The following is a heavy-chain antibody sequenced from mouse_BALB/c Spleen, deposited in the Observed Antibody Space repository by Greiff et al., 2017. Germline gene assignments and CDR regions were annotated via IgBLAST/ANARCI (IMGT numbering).Heavy chain of an antibody. CDR2: ISSGGSYT. CDR3: TRDYYGNYYFDY. CDR1: GFTFSSYT. V-gene: IGHV5-6-4*01. J-gene: IGHJ2*01. Sequence: EVKLMESGGGLVKPGGSLKLSCAASGFTFSSYTMSWVRQTPEKRLEWVATISSGGSYTYYPDSVKGRFTISRDNAKNTLYLQMSSLKSEDTAMYYCTRDYYGNYYFDYWGQGTTLTVSS. D-gene: IGHD2-1*01.